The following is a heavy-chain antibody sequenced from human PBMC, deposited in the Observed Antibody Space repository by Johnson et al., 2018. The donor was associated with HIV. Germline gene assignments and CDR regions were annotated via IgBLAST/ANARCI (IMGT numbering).Heavy chain of an antibody. D-gene: IGHD6-13*01. CDR2: ISYDGSNK. CDR1: GFTFSSYA. V-gene: IGHV3-30*04. CDR3: ARAIAAAGTVGVDAFDI. J-gene: IGHJ3*02. Sequence: QVQLVESGGGVVQPGRSLRLSCAASGFTFSSYAMHWVRQAPGKGLEWVAVISYDGSNKYYEDSVKGRFTISRDNSKNTLYLQMNSLRAEDTAVYYCARAIAAAGTVGVDAFDIWGQGTMVTVSS.